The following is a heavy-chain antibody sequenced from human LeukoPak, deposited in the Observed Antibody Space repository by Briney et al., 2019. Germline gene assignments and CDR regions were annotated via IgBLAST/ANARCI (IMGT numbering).Heavy chain of an antibody. D-gene: IGHD4-11*01. CDR3: ARDEGLPAEYFQH. Sequence: PGGSLRLSCIASGFSFSGHWMHWARQLPGKGLVWVSRISPTGSTTSYADSVKGRFTISRDNAKNSLFLQMDSLRAEDTAVYYCARDEGLPAEYFQHWGQGTLVTVSS. J-gene: IGHJ1*01. CDR1: GFSFSGHW. CDR2: ISPTGSTT. V-gene: IGHV3-74*01.